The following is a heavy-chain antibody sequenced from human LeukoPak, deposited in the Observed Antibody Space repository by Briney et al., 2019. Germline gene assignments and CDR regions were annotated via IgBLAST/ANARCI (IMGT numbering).Heavy chain of an antibody. Sequence: GGSLRLSCAASGFTFCSYAMSWVRQAPGKGLEWVSAICGSGGSTYYADSVKGRFTISRDNSKNTLYLQMNSLRAEDTAVYFCEKDERAPLCPDAFDIWGRGTVVTVFS. CDR2: ICGSGGST. J-gene: IGHJ3*02. D-gene: IGHD1-1*01. CDR3: EKDERAPLCPDAFDI. V-gene: IGHV3-23*01. CDR1: GFTFCSYA.